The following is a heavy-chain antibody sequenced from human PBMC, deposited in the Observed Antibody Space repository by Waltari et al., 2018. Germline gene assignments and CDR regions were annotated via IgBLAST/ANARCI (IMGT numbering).Heavy chain of an antibody. D-gene: IGHD2-2*01. Sequence: VQLQQWGAGLLKPSETLSLTCAVYGGSFSGYYWSWIRQPPGKGLEWVSSISSSSSYIYYADSVKGRFTISRDNAKNSLYLQMNSLRAEDTAVYYCARDASYCSSTSCYYFDYWGQGTLVTVSS. CDR3: ARDASYCSSTSCYYFDY. CDR1: GGSFSGYY. V-gene: IGHV3-21*01. J-gene: IGHJ4*02. CDR2: ISSSSSYI.